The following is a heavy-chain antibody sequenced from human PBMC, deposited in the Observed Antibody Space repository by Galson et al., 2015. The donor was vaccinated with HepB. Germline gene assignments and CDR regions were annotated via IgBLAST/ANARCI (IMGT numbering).Heavy chain of an antibody. CDR3: ATPLRLGESSRRATFRSGFDI. Sequence: QSGAEVKKPGESLKISCKCSGYSFTNYWIGWVRQMPGKGLEWMGIIYPGDSATRYSPSFQGHVTISADKSITTAYLQWSSLQASDTAMYYCATPLRLGESSRRATFRSGFDIWGQGTMVTVSS. CDR2: IYPGDSAT. CDR1: GYSFTNYW. V-gene: IGHV5-51*01. D-gene: IGHD3-16*02. J-gene: IGHJ3*02.